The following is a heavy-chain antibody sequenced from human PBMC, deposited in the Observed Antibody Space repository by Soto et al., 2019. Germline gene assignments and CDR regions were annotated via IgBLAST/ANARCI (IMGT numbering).Heavy chain of an antibody. Sequence: SETLSLTCTVSGGSISSYYWSWIRQPPGKGLEWIGYIYYSGSTNYNPSLKSRVTISVDTSKNQFSLKLSSVTAADTAVYYCARGGTIFGVYYYYYYMDVWGKGTTVTVSS. CDR2: IYYSGST. CDR1: GGSISSYY. D-gene: IGHD3-3*01. CDR3: ARGGTIFGVYYYYYYMDV. V-gene: IGHV4-59*01. J-gene: IGHJ6*03.